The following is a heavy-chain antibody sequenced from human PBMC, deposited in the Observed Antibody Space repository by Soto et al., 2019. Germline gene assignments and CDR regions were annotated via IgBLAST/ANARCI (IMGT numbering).Heavy chain of an antibody. J-gene: IGHJ4*02. CDR1: GYTFTSYG. CDR3: ARDLFELGTYYFDY. CDR2: ISAYNGNT. Sequence: ASVKVSCKASGYTFTSYGIGWVRQAPGQGLEWMGWISAYNGNTNYAQKLQGRVTMTTDTSTSTAYMELRSLRSDNTAAYYCARDLFELGTYYFDYWGQGTLVTVSS. D-gene: IGHD3-3*01. V-gene: IGHV1-18*01.